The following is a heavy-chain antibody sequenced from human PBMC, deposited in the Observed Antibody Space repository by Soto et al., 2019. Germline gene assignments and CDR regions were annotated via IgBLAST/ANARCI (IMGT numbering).Heavy chain of an antibody. V-gene: IGHV3-30-3*01. J-gene: IGHJ4*02. CDR3: ARDHASYFDY. CDR1: GFTFSSYA. CDR2: ISYDGSNK. Sequence: GGSLRLSCAASGFTFSSYAMHWVRQAPGKGLEWVAVISYDGSNKYYADSVQGRFTISRDNSKNTLYLQMNSLRAEDTAVYYCARDHASYFDYRGQGALVTVSS.